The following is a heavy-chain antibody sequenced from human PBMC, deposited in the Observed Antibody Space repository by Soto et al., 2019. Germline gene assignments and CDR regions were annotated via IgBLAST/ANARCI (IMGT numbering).Heavy chain of an antibody. CDR3: VRGMNPLF. Sequence: SETLSLTCTVSGGSISSGGYYWSWIRQHPGKGLEWIGYIYYSGSTYYNPSLKSRVTISVDTSKNQFSLKLSSVTADDTAVYFCVRGMNPLFGGQGTLVTVSS. V-gene: IGHV4-31*03. CDR1: GGSISSGGYY. CDR2: IYYSGST. J-gene: IGHJ4*01.